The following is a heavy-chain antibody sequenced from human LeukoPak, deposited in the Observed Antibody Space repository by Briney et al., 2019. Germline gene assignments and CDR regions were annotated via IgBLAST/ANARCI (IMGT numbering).Heavy chain of an antibody. CDR2: LYSGATT. CDR1: GFTVSSNY. CDR3: VRDNYSYRLDV. V-gene: IGHV3-53*01. J-gene: IGHJ4*02. Sequence: GGSLRLSCAASGFTVSSNYMNWVRQAPGKGLEWVSVLYSGATTYYADSVKGRFTISRDNSKNTLYLHMNSLRAEDTAIYYCVRDNYSYRLDVWGQGTLVTVSS. D-gene: IGHD2-21*01.